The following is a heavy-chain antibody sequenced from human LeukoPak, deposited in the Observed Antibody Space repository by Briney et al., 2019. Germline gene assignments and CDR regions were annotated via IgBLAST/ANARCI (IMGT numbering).Heavy chain of an antibody. CDR3: AKGLNPGYNSGWSNFDY. Sequence: GGSLRLSCAASGFTFSSYAMSWVRQAPGKGLEWVSAISGTDGSTYYTESVKGRFTISRDNAKNTLYLQMNSLRAEDTAIYFCAKGLNPGYNSGWSNFDYWGQGTLVTVSS. V-gene: IGHV3-23*01. CDR2: ISGTDGST. D-gene: IGHD6-19*01. J-gene: IGHJ4*02. CDR1: GFTFSSYA.